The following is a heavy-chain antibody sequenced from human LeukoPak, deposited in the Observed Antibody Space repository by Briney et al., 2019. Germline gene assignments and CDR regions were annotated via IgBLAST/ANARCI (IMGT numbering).Heavy chain of an antibody. CDR1: EFPVGSNY. J-gene: IGHJ6*03. Sequence: GGSLRLPCAASEFPVGSNYMTWVRQAPGKGLEWVANIKQDGSEKYYVDSVKGRFTISRDNAKNSLYLQMNSLRAEDTAVYYCARGSEYSSSWYYYYYYYMDVWGKGTTVTISS. V-gene: IGHV3-7*01. CDR3: ARGSEYSSSWYYYYYYYMDV. D-gene: IGHD6-13*01. CDR2: IKQDGSEK.